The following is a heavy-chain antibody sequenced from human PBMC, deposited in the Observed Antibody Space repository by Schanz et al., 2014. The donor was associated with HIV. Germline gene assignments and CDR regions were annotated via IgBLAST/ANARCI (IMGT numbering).Heavy chain of an antibody. CDR1: DYNFDSFG. Sequence: QVQKVESGGGEVQQGRYQRHSCGGEDYNFDSFGMHWVRQAPGKGLEWVAVISYDGVNKHFADSVKGRFTISRDNSRNTLFLQMDSLRVDDTAVYYCAQMGSFAAFDIWGHRTVVTVSS. D-gene: IGHD2-8*01. CDR3: AQMGSFAAFDI. V-gene: IGHV3-33*05. J-gene: IGHJ3*02. CDR2: ISYDGVNK.